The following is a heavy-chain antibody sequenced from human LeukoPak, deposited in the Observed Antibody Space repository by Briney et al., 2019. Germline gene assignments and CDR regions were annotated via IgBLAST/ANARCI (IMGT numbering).Heavy chain of an antibody. D-gene: IGHD2-15*01. CDR1: GGSISSSGYY. Sequence: SETLSLTCTLSGGSISSSGYYWGWIRQPPGKGLEWIGSVDYTGITSHSPSPKSRVTISVDTSKNQFSLKVSSVSAADTGVYYCVSHPYSSYYSPMDVWGRGTTVTASS. CDR3: VSHPYSSYYSPMDV. CDR2: VDYTGIT. V-gene: IGHV4-39*01. J-gene: IGHJ6*02.